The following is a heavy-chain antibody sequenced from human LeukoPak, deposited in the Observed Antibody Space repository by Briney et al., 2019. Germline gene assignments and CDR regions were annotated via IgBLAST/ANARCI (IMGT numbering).Heavy chain of an antibody. Sequence: SETLSLTCTVSGGSISSGGYYWSWIRQHPGKGLEWIGYMYNSGSTYYNPSLKSRVTISVDTSKNQFSLKLSSVTAADTAVYYCARAMVRGVFDYWGQGTLVTVSS. D-gene: IGHD3-10*01. CDR3: ARAMVRGVFDY. J-gene: IGHJ4*02. CDR1: GGSISSGGYY. CDR2: MYNSGST. V-gene: IGHV4-31*03.